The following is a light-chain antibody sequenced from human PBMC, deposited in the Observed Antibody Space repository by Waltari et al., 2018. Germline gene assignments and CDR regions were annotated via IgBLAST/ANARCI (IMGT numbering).Light chain of an antibody. V-gene: IGKV3-11*01. CDR3: QQRSNWLT. CDR1: QSVGTN. J-gene: IGKJ4*01. CDR2: DVS. Sequence: EIVLTQSPATLSLSPGERATLSCRASQSVGTNLAWYQQKPGQAPRLLFYDVSDRFTGIPARFSGSVSGTDFTLTISSLEPEDFAVYYCQQRSNWLTFGGGTKVEIK.